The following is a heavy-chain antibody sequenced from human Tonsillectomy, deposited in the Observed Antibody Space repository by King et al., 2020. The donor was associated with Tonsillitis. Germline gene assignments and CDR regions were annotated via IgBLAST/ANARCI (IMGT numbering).Heavy chain of an antibody. J-gene: IGHJ4*02. CDR3: ARDTQYYDFWSGYRRFDY. CDR1: GYSFTTYG. D-gene: IGHD3-3*01. V-gene: IGHV1-18*01. CDR2: ISAYSGVT. Sequence: QLVQSGAEVKKPGASVKVSCKASGYSFTTYGIAWVRQAPGQGLEWMGWISAYSGVTKYAQKLQGRVTMTTDTSTSTAYMELRSLRSDDTAVYYCARDTQYYDFWSGYRRFDYWGQGTLVTVSS.